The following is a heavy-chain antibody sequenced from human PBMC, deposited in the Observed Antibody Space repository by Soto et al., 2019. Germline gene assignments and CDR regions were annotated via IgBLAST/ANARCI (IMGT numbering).Heavy chain of an antibody. CDR1: GTSISSTHHY. D-gene: IGHD4-4*01. J-gene: IGHJ6*02. V-gene: IGHV4-31*03. CDR3: ARGVGDDYNQRYHGMDV. Sequence: QVQLQESGPGLLKPSQTLSLTCTVSGTSISSTHHYWSWIRQSPRKGREWFGYIYYTGSTYYNPSLESRVIISVDTSKNHFSLKVDSMTAADTAVYFCARGVGDDYNQRYHGMDVWGQGTTVIVSS. CDR2: IYYTGST.